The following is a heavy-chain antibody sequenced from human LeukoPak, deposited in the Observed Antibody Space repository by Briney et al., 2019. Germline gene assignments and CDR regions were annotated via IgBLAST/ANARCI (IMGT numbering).Heavy chain of an antibody. CDR2: VYHSGGT. V-gene: IGHV4-59*02. CDR1: GGSVSSHY. J-gene: IGHJ4*02. D-gene: IGHD4-17*01. Sequence: SETLSLTCTVSGGSVSSHYWSWIRQPPGKALEWIGYVYHSGGTKFNPSVESRATISIDTSKNQFSLKVSSVTAADTAVYYCARGNTVTDYFDYWGQGTLVSVSS. CDR3: ARGNTVTDYFDY.